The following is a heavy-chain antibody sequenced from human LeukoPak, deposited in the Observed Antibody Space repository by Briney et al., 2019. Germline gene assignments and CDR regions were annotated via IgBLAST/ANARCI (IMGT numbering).Heavy chain of an antibody. CDR1: GFTFSSYA. V-gene: IGHV3-23*01. Sequence: GGSLRLSCAASGFTFSSYAMSWVRQAPGKGLEWVSAISGSGGSTYYADSVKGQFTISRDNSKNTLYLQMNSLRAEDTAVYYCAKRLLPTQDRWYSSSQAHGFDIWGQGTMVTVSS. CDR2: ISGSGGST. CDR3: AKRLLPTQDRWYSSSQAHGFDI. D-gene: IGHD6-13*01. J-gene: IGHJ3*02.